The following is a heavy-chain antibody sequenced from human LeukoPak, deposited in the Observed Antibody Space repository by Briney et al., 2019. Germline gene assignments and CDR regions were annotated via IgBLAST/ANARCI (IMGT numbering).Heavy chain of an antibody. CDR1: GGSISSYY. D-gene: IGHD6-13*01. CDR3: ASSSVEKPLDY. CDR2: IYTSGST. J-gene: IGHJ4*02. V-gene: IGHV4-4*07. Sequence: TSETLSLTCTVSGGSISSYYWSWLRQPAGRGLEWIGRIYTSGSTNYNPSLKSRVTMSVDTSKNQFSLKLSSVTAADTAVYYCASSSVEKPLDYWGQGTLVTVSS.